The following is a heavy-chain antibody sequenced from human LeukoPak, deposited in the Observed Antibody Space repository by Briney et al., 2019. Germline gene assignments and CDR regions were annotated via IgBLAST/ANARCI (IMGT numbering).Heavy chain of an antibody. V-gene: IGHV3-23*01. CDR1: GYTFSSYA. Sequence: PGASLRLSCAASGYTFSSYAMSWVRPAPGKGLEWVSAISGSGGSTYYADSVKGRFTISRDNSKNTLYLKMNSLRAEDTAVYYCAKEILYYYGSGSYSSSAFDIWGQGTMVTVSS. CDR3: AKEILYYYGSGSYSSSAFDI. CDR2: ISGSGGST. D-gene: IGHD3-10*01. J-gene: IGHJ3*02.